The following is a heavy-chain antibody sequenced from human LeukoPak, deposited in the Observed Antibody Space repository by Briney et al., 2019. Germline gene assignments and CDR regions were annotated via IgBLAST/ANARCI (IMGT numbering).Heavy chain of an antibody. Sequence: PSETLSLTCTVSGGSISSSSYYWSWIRQPPGKGLEWIGYIYYSGSTNYNPSLKSRVTISVDTSKNQFSLKLNSVTAADTAVYYCARVRNWNYGYYCYNIDVWGKGTLVTVSS. CDR1: GGSISSSSYY. D-gene: IGHD1-7*01. V-gene: IGHV4-61*01. CDR3: ARVRNWNYGYYCYNIDV. CDR2: IYYSGST. J-gene: IGHJ6*03.